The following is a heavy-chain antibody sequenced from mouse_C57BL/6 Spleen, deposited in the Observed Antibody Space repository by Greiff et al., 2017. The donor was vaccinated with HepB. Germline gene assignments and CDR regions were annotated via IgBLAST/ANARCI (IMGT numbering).Heavy chain of an antibody. CDR3: ARWGDYDPWFAY. D-gene: IGHD2-4*01. Sequence: EVQLVESGGGLVKPGGSLKLSCAASGFTFSDYGMHWVRQAPEKGLEWVAYISSGSSTIYYADTVKGRFTISRDNAKNTLFLQMTSLRSEDTAMYYCARWGDYDPWFAYWGQGTLVTVSA. CDR1: GFTFSDYG. V-gene: IGHV5-17*01. J-gene: IGHJ3*01. CDR2: ISSGSSTI.